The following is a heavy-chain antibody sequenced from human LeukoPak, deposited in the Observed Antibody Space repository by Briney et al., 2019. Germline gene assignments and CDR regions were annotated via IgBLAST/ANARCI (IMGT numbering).Heavy chain of an antibody. Sequence: SETLSLTCTVSSGSISSYYWSWIRQPAGKGLEWIGRILTSGSTNYNPSLQSRVTMSVDTSKNQFSLKLNSMTAADTAVYYCAREFSYGSNGRGFDYWGQGTLVTVSS. D-gene: IGHD4-23*01. CDR3: AREFSYGSNGRGFDY. J-gene: IGHJ4*02. CDR1: SGSISSYY. V-gene: IGHV4-4*07. CDR2: ILTSGST.